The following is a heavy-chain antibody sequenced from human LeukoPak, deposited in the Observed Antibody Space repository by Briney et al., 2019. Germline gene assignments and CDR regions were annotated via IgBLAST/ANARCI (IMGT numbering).Heavy chain of an antibody. J-gene: IGHJ5*02. CDR2: ISISGNT. CDR1: GGSISSYY. CDR3: ARRVWEQTYVAYENWFDP. D-gene: IGHD1/OR15-1a*01. Sequence: PSETLSLTCTVSGGSISSYYWNWIRHPAGKALQWIGRISISGNTNYNPSLKSRVTMSVDTSKNQFSLKLSSVTAADTAVYYCARRVWEQTYVAYENWFDPWGQGTLVSVSS. V-gene: IGHV4-4*07.